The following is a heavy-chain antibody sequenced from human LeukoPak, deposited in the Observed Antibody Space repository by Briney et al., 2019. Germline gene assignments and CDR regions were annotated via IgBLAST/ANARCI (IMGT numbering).Heavy chain of an antibody. D-gene: IGHD2-21*01. J-gene: IGHJ4*02. V-gene: IGHV3-74*01. Sequence: PGGSLRLSCAASGFTFSTYWMHWVRQAPGKGLVWVSRINDDGSIINYADSVKGRFTISRDNAKNTLFLQMNSLRVEDTALYYCTSGIGVLNYWGQRTLVTVSS. CDR3: TSGIGVLNY. CDR1: GFTFSTYW. CDR2: INDDGSII.